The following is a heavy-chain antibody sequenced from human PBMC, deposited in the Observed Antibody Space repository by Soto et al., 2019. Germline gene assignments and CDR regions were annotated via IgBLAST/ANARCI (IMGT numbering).Heavy chain of an antibody. CDR3: VIRTYSTGWYYLDL. J-gene: IGHJ4*02. CDR1: GFTFSSYG. Sequence: EVQMLESGGGLVQPGGSLRLACTGAGFTFSSYGMSWVRQAPGKGLEWVSGISGGGPPTYYADSVRGRFTISRDNSKNTLYLQMNSLRAEDTAVYYCVIRTYSTGWYYLDLWGRGTLVTVSA. CDR2: ISGGGPPT. V-gene: IGHV3-23*01. D-gene: IGHD6-25*01.